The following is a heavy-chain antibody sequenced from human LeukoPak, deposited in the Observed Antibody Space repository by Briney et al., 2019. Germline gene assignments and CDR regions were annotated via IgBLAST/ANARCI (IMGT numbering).Heavy chain of an antibody. CDR1: GYTFTSYD. J-gene: IGHJ4*02. Sequence: ASVKVSCKASGYTFTSYDINWVRQATGQGLEWMGWMNPNSGNTGYAQKFQGRVTMTRNTSISTAYMELSSLRSDDTAVYYCARVGCSGGSCYSLPPKRYFDYWGQGTLVTVSS. CDR2: MNPNSGNT. D-gene: IGHD2-15*01. V-gene: IGHV1-8*01. CDR3: ARVGCSGGSCYSLPPKRYFDY.